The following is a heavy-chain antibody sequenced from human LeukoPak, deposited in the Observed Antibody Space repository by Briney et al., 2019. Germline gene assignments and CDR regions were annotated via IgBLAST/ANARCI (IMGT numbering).Heavy chain of an antibody. CDR1: GFTFSSYA. CDR3: ATXDRXVXSYXFDY. D-gene: IGHD3-22*01. Sequence: GGSLRLSCAASGFTFSSYAMSWVRQAPGKGLEWVSAISGSGGSTYYADSVKGRFTISRDNSKNTLYPQMNSLRAEDTAVYYCATXDRXVXSYXFDYWGQGTLVTVS. V-gene: IGHV3-23*01. J-gene: IGHJ4*02. CDR2: ISGSGGST.